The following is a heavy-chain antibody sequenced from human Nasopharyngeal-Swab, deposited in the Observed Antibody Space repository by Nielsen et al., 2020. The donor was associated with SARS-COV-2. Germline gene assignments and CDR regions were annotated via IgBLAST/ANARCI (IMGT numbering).Heavy chain of an antibody. J-gene: IGHJ4*02. CDR2: LGTAGDT. V-gene: IGHV3-23*01. D-gene: IGHD3-16*02. Sequence: GESLKISCIASGFTSSTSSLTWLRQPPGKGLQWVSTLGTAGDTYYADSVKGRFTISRDNSKNTLYLQMNSLRAEDTAVYYCAKKTVGTYPFDYWAREPWSPSPQ. CDR3: AKKTVGTYPFDY. CDR1: GFTSSTSS.